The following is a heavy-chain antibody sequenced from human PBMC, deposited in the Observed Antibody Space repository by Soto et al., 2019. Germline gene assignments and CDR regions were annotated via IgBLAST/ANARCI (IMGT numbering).Heavy chain of an antibody. CDR3: ARGRRTCTEKTCYTDFDF. CDR2: ILCLNDRQ. Sequence: QVHLVQSGAEVKTPGASVTISCKASGYTFSDYGIHGIRQAPGQRPEWLGWILCLNDRQEYSQKFQGRISLNRDTSASTAYMGLRRLRSEGTAVYYCARGRRTCTEKTCYTDFDFWGQGSLVSVSS. CDR1: GYTFSDYG. J-gene: IGHJ4*02. D-gene: IGHD2-2*02. V-gene: IGHV1-3*01.